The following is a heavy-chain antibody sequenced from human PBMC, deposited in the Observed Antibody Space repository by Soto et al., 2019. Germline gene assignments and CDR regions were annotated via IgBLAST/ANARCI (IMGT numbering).Heavy chain of an antibody. CDR1: GGSINNHY. CDR2: INHSGST. Sequence: SETLSLTCTVSGGSINNHYWSWIRQPPGKGLEWIGEINHSGSTNYNPSLKSRVTISVDTSKNQFSLKLSSVTAADTAVYYCARNEQQLSWFDPWGQGTLVTVSS. CDR3: ARNEQQLSWFDP. V-gene: IGHV4-34*01. J-gene: IGHJ5*02. D-gene: IGHD6-13*01.